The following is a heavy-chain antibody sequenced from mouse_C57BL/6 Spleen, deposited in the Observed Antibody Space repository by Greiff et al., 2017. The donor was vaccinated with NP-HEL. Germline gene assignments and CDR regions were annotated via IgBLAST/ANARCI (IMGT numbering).Heavy chain of an antibody. CDR1: GYTFTDYN. CDR3: ARRAYDYDGGGFDY. Sequence: EVQLQQSGPELVKPGASVKIPCKASGYTFTDYNMDWVKQSHGKSLAWIGDINPNNGGTIYNQKFKGKATLTVDKSSSTAYMELRSLTSEDTAVYYCARRAYDYDGGGFDYWGQGTTLTVSS. J-gene: IGHJ2*01. D-gene: IGHD2-4*01. CDR2: INPNNGGT. V-gene: IGHV1-18*01.